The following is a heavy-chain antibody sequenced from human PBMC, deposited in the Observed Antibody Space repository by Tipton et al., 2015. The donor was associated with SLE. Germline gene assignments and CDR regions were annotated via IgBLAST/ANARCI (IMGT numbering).Heavy chain of an antibody. D-gene: IGHD3-3*01. CDR3: ARSPVDYWNGYSA. V-gene: IGHV4-39*07. CDR2: IYYSGST. CDR1: GGSISSSSYY. J-gene: IGHJ4*02. Sequence: TLSLTCTVSGGSISSSSYYWGWIRQPPGKGLEWIGSIYYSGSTYYNPSLKSRVTISVDTSKNQFSLKLSSVTAADTAVYYCARSPVDYWNGYSAWGQGTLVAVSS.